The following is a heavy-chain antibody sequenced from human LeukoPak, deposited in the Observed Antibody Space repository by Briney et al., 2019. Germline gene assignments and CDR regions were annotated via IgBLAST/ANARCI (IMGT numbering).Heavy chain of an antibody. V-gene: IGHV4-4*08. CDR3: ARLQPRTHYNFVSASYAFDL. CDR2: IYTGGSA. J-gene: IGHJ5*02. D-gene: IGHD3-3*01. CDR1: GCSISSYY. Sequence: SETLSLTCTGSGCSISSYYWGWIRQPPGKGLQWIGYIYTGGSAYYNPSLYRRVAVSVDTSKNQFSLRLTSVTAADTAMYYCARLQPRTHYNFVSASYAFDLWGQGTLVTVSS.